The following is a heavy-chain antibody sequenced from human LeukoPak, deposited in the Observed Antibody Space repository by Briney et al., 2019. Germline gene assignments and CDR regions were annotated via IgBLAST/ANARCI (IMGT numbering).Heavy chain of an antibody. D-gene: IGHD3-16*01. CDR2: IYYSGSA. CDR3: ARELIDAADALLWVDGAFDI. Sequence: KPSETLSLTCTVSGDSVSNYHWSWIRQSPGKGLEWIGNIYYSGSAYYNPSLKSRVTISVDKSKNQFSLKLSSVTAEDTAVYYCARELIDAADALLWVDGAFDIWGQGNMVTVSS. J-gene: IGHJ3*02. V-gene: IGHV4-59*02. CDR1: GDSVSNYH.